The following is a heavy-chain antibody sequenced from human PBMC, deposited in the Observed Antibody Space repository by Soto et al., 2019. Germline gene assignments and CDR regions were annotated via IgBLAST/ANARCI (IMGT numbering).Heavy chain of an antibody. V-gene: IGHV3-74*01. J-gene: IGHJ3*02. Sequence: PGGSLRLSCAASGFNFSSYWMHWVRQAPGKGLVWVSRINSDGSSTSYADSVKGRFTISRDNAKNTLYLQMNSLRAEDTAVYYCAIQKSGSHRYSNAFDIWGQGTMVTVSS. CDR3: AIQKSGSHRYSNAFDI. CDR1: GFNFSSYW. D-gene: IGHD3-10*01. CDR2: INSDGSST.